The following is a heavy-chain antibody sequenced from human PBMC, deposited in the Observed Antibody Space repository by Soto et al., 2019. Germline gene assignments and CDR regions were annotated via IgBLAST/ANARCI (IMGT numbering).Heavy chain of an antibody. V-gene: IGHV3-21*01. J-gene: IGHJ5*02. CDR3: ASEVVVVPAAMDWFDP. CDR1: GFTFSSYS. Sequence: PGGSLRLSCAASGFTFSSYSMNWVRQAPGKGLEWVSSISSSSYIYYADSVKGRFTISRDNAKNSLYLQMNSLRAEDTAVYYCASEVVVVPAAMDWFDPWGQGTLVNVSS. D-gene: IGHD2-2*01. CDR2: ISSSSYI.